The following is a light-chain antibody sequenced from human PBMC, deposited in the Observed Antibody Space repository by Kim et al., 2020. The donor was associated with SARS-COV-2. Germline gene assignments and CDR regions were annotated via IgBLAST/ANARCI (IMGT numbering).Light chain of an antibody. Sequence: VTISFSASSSNIGNNTVNWYQQRPGTAPKLLIYSNNQRPSGVPDRFSGSMSGTSASLAISGLQSEDEADYYCAAWDDSLNGYWVFGGGTQLTVL. J-gene: IGLJ3*02. CDR3: AAWDDSLNGYWV. CDR2: SNN. V-gene: IGLV1-44*01. CDR1: SSNIGNNT.